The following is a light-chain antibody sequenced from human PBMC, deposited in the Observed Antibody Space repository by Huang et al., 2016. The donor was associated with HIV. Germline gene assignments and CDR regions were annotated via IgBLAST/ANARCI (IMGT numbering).Light chain of an antibody. J-gene: IGKJ5*01. V-gene: IGKV3D-11*02. CDR1: QSVSSY. CDR3: QQRSNWPFT. Sequence: EIVLTQSPATLSLSPGERATLSCRDSQSVSSYLAWYQQKPGQAPRLLIYDASNRATGIPARFSGSGPGTDFTLTISSLEPEDFAVYYCQQRSNWPFTFGQGTRLEIK. CDR2: DAS.